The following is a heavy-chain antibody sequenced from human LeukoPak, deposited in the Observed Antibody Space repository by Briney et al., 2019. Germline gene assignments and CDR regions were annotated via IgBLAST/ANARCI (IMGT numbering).Heavy chain of an antibody. CDR1: GFTFSSYE. Sequence: GGSLRLSCAASGFTFSSYEMNWVRQAPGKGLEWVSYISSGGGTIYYADSVRGRFTISRDNAKNSLYLQMSSLRAEDTAVYYCARGYGSGSYYGGAFDYWGQGTLVTVSS. J-gene: IGHJ4*02. D-gene: IGHD3-10*01. CDR3: ARGYGSGSYYGGAFDY. CDR2: ISSGGGTI. V-gene: IGHV3-48*03.